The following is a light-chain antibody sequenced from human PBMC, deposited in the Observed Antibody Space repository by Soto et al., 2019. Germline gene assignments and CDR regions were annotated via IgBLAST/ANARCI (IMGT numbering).Light chain of an antibody. Sequence: QSVLTQPPSVSGAPGQRVTISCTGSSSNIGAGFDVHWYQQLPGTAPKLLLYGNNHRPSGVSDRFSGSKSGTSASLAITGLQAEDEADYYCQSYDNSLSGSGVFGTGTKLTVL. V-gene: IGLV1-40*01. CDR2: GNN. CDR3: QSYDNSLSGSGV. CDR1: SSNIGAGFD. J-gene: IGLJ1*01.